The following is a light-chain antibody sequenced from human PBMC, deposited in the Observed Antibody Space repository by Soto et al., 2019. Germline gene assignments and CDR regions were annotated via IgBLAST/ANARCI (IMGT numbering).Light chain of an antibody. J-gene: IGLJ2*01. Sequence: QSVLTQPPSVSEAPRQRVTISCSGSSYNIGNNAVNWYQQLPGKAPKLLIYYDDLVPSGVSDRFSGSKSGTSASLAISGLQSEDEAHYYCAAWDDSLNGVVFGGGTKLTVL. CDR1: SYNIGNNA. CDR3: AAWDDSLNGVV. V-gene: IGLV1-36*01. CDR2: YDD.